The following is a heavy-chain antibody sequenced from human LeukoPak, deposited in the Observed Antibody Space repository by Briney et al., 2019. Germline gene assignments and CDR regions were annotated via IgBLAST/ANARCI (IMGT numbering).Heavy chain of an antibody. CDR1: GGSISDYS. D-gene: IGHD6-13*01. CDR2: IYYSGSA. J-gene: IGHJ4*02. V-gene: IGHV4-59*08. Sequence: PSETLSLTCTVSGGSISDYSWSWIRQPPGKGLEWIGNIYYSGSANHNPSLKSRVTISRDTSKNQFSLKLSSVTAADTAVYYCARHSSIAAAGYFDYWGQGALVTVSS. CDR3: ARHSSIAAAGYFDY.